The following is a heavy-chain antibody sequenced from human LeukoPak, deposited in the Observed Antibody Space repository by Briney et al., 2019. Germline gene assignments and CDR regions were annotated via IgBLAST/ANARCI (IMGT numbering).Heavy chain of an antibody. D-gene: IGHD2-15*01. CDR1: GYSINNYW. Sequence: GESLKISCKGSGYSINNYWIGWLRQMPGKGLEWMGIIYPADSDIRYSPSFQGQVTISADKSISTAYLQWSSLKASDTAMYYCARQEYCSGGSCYTWFDPWGQGTLVTVSS. CDR3: ARQEYCSGGSCYTWFDP. CDR2: IYPADSDI. V-gene: IGHV5-51*01. J-gene: IGHJ5*02.